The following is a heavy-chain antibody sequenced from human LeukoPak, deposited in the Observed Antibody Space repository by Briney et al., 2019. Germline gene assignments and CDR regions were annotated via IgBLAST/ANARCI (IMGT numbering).Heavy chain of an antibody. J-gene: IGHJ4*02. CDR1: GGSISSGDYY. CDR2: IYYSGST. D-gene: IGHD1-26*01. CDR3: AREASLNSGSYTDY. Sequence: PSQTLSLTCTVSGGSISSGDYYWSWIRQPPGKGLEWIGYIYYSGSTYYNPSLKSRVTISVDTSKNQFSLKLSSVTAADTAVYYCAREASLNSGSYTDYWGQGTLVTVSS. V-gene: IGHV4-30-4*01.